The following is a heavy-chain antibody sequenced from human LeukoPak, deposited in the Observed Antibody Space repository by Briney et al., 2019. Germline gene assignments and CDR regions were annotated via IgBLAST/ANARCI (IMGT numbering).Heavy chain of an antibody. J-gene: IGHJ4*02. CDR2: ISGSGGST. V-gene: IGHV3-23*01. Sequence: GGSLRLSCAASGFTFSSYAMSWVRQAPGKGLEWVSAISGSGGSTYYADSVKGRFTISRDNSKNTLYLKMNSLRAEDTAVYYCAKDAPMYYYDSSGYADEGDYWGQGTLVTVSS. CDR3: AKDAPMYYYDSSGYADEGDY. CDR1: GFTFSSYA. D-gene: IGHD3-22*01.